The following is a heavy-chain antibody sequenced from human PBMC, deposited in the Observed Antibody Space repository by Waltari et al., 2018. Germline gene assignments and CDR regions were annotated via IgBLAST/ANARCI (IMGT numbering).Heavy chain of an antibody. CDR3: TRSVLGIELRDAFDI. V-gene: IGHV3-30*01. Sequence: QEQLVESGGGVVQPGRSLSLSCVGSGFTSHYYAMPWVRQAPGKGPEWVAVISYDGSEKYYADSVKGRLTVSRDNTENTAYLQMVSLTAEDTAVYYCTRSVLGIELRDAFDIWGQGTMVTVSS. CDR2: ISYDGSEK. J-gene: IGHJ3*02. CDR1: GFTSHYYA. D-gene: IGHD2-8*02.